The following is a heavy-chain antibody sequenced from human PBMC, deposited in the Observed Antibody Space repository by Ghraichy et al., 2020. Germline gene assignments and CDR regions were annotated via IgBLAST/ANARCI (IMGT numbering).Heavy chain of an antibody. CDR1: GGPISSSCCY. J-gene: IGHJ4*02. CDR3: ARQGLTDSRSTLAYFDL. Sequence: SETLSLTCAVAGGPISSSCCYWGWVRQPPGKGLEWIGSIYYSGTTYYNSSLKSRATISVDTSKDQLFLKLTSVSATDTAVYYCARQGLTDSRSTLAYFDLWGQGIPVTISS. V-gene: IGHV4-39*01. CDR2: IYYSGTT. D-gene: IGHD3-3*01.